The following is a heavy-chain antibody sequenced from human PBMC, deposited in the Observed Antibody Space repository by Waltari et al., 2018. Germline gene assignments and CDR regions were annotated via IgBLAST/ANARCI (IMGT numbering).Heavy chain of an antibody. V-gene: IGHV3-23*03. J-gene: IGHJ4*02. Sequence: EVQLLESGGGLVQPGGSLRLSCAASGFTFSSYAMSWVRQAPGKGLEWVSVIYSGGSTYYADSVKGRFTISRDNSKNTLYLQMNSLRAEDTAVYYCAKAPSGSYFDYWGQGTLVTVSS. CDR3: AKAPSGSYFDY. D-gene: IGHD1-26*01. CDR2: IYSGGST. CDR1: GFTFSSYA.